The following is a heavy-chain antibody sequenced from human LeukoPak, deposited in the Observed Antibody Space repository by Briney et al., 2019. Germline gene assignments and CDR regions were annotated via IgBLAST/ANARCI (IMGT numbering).Heavy chain of an antibody. J-gene: IGHJ3*02. CDR3: AKRQRSNYDSSGYYYGDAFDI. V-gene: IGHV1-69*04. CDR2: IIPILGIA. D-gene: IGHD3-22*01. CDR1: GGTFSSYA. Sequence: GASVKVSCKASGGTFSSYAISWVRQAPGQGLEWMGRIIPILGIANYAQKFQGRVTITADKSTSTAYMELSSLRSEDTAVYYCAKRQRSNYDSSGYYYGDAFDIWGQGTMVTVSS.